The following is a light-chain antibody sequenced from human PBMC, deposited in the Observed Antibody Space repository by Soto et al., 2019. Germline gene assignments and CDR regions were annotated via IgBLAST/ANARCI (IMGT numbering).Light chain of an antibody. CDR2: GDN. Sequence: QLVLTQPPSVSGAPGQRVTISCTGSSSNIGAGFDVHWYQQLPGTAPKLLIYGDNNRPSGVPDRFSDSRSGTSASLAITGLQAEDEADYYCQSYDSSLSGSWVFGGGTQLTVL. CDR1: SSNIGAGFD. CDR3: QSYDSSLSGSWV. V-gene: IGLV1-40*01. J-gene: IGLJ3*02.